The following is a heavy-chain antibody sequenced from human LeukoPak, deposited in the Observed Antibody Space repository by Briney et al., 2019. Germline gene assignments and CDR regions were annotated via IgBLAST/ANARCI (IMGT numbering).Heavy chain of an antibody. CDR2: IYYSGST. CDR1: GGSITNYY. Sequence: SETQSLTCTVSGGSITNYYWNWIRQPPGKGLEWIGYIYYSGSTNYNPSLKSRVTISVDTSKNQFSLKLSSVATADTAVYYCASTSDSYDFWSGFLHWGQGTLVTVSS. V-gene: IGHV4-59*01. J-gene: IGHJ1*01. D-gene: IGHD3-3*01. CDR3: ASTSDSYDFWSGFLH.